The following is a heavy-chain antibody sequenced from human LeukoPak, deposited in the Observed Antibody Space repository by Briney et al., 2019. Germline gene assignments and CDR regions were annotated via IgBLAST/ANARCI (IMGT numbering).Heavy chain of an antibody. Sequence: SETLSLTCTVSGGSISSYYWSWIRQPPGKGLEWIGYNYTSGSTNYNPSLKSRVTISVDASKNQFSLKLSSVTAADTAVYYCARDSDTAMVMGNYYYYMDVWGKGTTVTVSS. D-gene: IGHD5-18*01. J-gene: IGHJ6*03. CDR2: NYTSGST. V-gene: IGHV4-4*09. CDR1: GGSISSYY. CDR3: ARDSDTAMVMGNYYYYMDV.